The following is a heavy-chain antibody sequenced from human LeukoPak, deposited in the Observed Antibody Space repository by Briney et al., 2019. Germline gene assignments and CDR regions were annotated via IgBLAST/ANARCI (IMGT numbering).Heavy chain of an antibody. CDR1: GFTFSSYA. Sequence: PGGSLRLSCAASGFTFSSYAISWVRQAPGKGLEWVSAISGSGGSTYYADSVKGRFTISRDNAKNSLYLQMNSLRAEDTAVYYCARDRGYYDFWSGYHDAFDIWGQGTMVTVSS. CDR3: ARDRGYYDFWSGYHDAFDI. J-gene: IGHJ3*02. CDR2: ISGSGGST. D-gene: IGHD3-3*01. V-gene: IGHV3-23*01.